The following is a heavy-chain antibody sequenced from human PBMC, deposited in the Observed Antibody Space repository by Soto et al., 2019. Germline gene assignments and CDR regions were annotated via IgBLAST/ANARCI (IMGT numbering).Heavy chain of an antibody. CDR2: ISAYNGNT. CDR1: GYTFNSYC. Sequence: GASVTVSCTAPGYTFNSYCISWVQQAPGKGLEWMGWISAYNGNTTYAQKLQDRVTMTTATPTSTVYMERSSLRSEDTAVYYCARDIAARDSGGFYYGMDDWGQGTTVTVSS. V-gene: IGHV1-18*01. D-gene: IGHD6-6*01. J-gene: IGHJ6*02. CDR3: ARDIAARDSGGFYYGMDD.